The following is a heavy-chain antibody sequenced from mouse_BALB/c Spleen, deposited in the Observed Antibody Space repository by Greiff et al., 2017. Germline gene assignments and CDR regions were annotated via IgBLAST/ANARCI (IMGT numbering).Heavy chain of an antibody. D-gene: IGHD2-10*02. CDR1: GYTFTSYW. Sequence: VQLQESGAELARPGASVKLSCKASGYTFTSYWMQWVKQRPGQGLEWIGAIYPGDGDTRYTQKFKGKATLTADKSSSTAYMRLSSLASEDSAVYYCARRGYGNFAWYFDVWGAGTTVTVSS. J-gene: IGHJ1*01. CDR2: IYPGDGDT. V-gene: IGHV1-87*01. CDR3: ARRGYGNFAWYFDV.